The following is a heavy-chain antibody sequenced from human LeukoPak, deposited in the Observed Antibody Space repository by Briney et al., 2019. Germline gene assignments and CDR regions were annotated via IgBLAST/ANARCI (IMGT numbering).Heavy chain of an antibody. V-gene: IGHV3-7*01. Sequence: GGSLRLSCAASEFIFSSYWMSWVRQAPGKGLEWVANIKQDGSEKYYVDSVKARFIISRDNAKNSLFLQMNSLRAEDTAVYYCARVAAMTGTVIDYWGQGTLVTVSS. CDR1: EFIFSSYW. J-gene: IGHJ4*02. CDR2: IKQDGSEK. D-gene: IGHD6-19*01. CDR3: ARVAAMTGTVIDY.